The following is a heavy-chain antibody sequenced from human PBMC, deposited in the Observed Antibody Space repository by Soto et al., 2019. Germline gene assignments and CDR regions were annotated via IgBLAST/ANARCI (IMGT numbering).Heavy chain of an antibody. CDR3: ARVVEKVATIRLSYYFDY. CDR1: GGSISSGDYY. D-gene: IGHD5-12*01. J-gene: IGHJ4*02. V-gene: IGHV4-30-4*01. Sequence: SETLSLTCTVSGGSISSGDYYWSWIRQPPGKGLEWIGYIYYSGSTYYNPSLKSRVTISVDTSKNQFSLKLSSVTAADTAVYYCARVVEKVATIRLSYYFDYWGQGTLVTVSS. CDR2: IYYSGST.